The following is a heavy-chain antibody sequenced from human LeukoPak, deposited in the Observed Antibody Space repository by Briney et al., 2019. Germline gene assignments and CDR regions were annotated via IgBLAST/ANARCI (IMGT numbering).Heavy chain of an antibody. Sequence: PGGSLRLSCAASGFTFSSYWMSWVRQAPGKGLEWVANIKQDGSEKYYVDSVKGRFTISRDNAKNSLYLQMNSLRAEDTAVYYCARAGYDILTGYPVYFDYWGQGTLVTVSS. CDR1: GFTFSSYW. D-gene: IGHD3-9*01. CDR2: IKQDGSEK. V-gene: IGHV3-7*01. J-gene: IGHJ4*02. CDR3: ARAGYDILTGYPVYFDY.